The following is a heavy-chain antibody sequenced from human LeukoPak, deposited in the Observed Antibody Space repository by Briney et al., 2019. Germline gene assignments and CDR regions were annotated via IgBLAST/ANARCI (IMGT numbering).Heavy chain of an antibody. D-gene: IGHD6-19*01. CDR2: ISGSGGST. CDR3: ARFSLYSSAWYPYFDY. Sequence: PGGSLRLSFAASGFTFSSYGMSWVRQAPGKGLEWVSAISGSGGSTYYADSVKGRFTISRDNSKNTLYLQMNSLRAEDTAVYYCARFSLYSSAWYPYFDYWGQGTLVTVSS. CDR1: GFTFSSYG. V-gene: IGHV3-23*01. J-gene: IGHJ4*02.